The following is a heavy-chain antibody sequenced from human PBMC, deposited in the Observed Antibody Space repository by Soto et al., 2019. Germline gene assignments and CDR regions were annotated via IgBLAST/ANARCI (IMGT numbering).Heavy chain of an antibody. V-gene: IGHV4-61*01. D-gene: IGHD2-8*02. J-gene: IGHJ3*02. CDR2: IYYSGST. CDR3: ARAGTEITPKPNAFDI. Sequence: QVQLQESGPGLVKPSETLSLTCTVSGGSVSSGSYYWSWIRQPPGKGLEWIGYIYYSGSTNYNPSLKSRVTKAVDTSKKQYSLKLSSVTVADTAVYYCARAGTEITPKPNAFDIWGQGTMVTVSS. CDR1: GGSVSSGSYY.